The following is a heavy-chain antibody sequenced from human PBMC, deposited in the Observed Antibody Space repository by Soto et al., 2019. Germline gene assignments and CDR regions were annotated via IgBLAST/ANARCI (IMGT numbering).Heavy chain of an antibody. J-gene: IGHJ4*02. CDR2: IFHSGTT. V-gene: IGHV4-38-2*01. Sequence: SETLSLTCAVSGYSISSGYYWGWIRQPPGKGLEWLGSIFHSGTTYDNPSLKSRVTISVDMSKNQFSLKLTSVTAADTAVYYCAGLLDDSRGYYYFDYWGQGTLVTVSS. CDR3: AGLLDDSRGYYYFDY. D-gene: IGHD3-22*01. CDR1: GYSISSGYY.